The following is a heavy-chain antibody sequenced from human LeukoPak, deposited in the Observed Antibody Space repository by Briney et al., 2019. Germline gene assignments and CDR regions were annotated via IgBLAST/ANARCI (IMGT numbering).Heavy chain of an antibody. D-gene: IGHD4-23*01. J-gene: IGHJ4*02. CDR3: ARSRSYGGNTNLFDY. CDR1: GGPISSGGYY. CDR2: IYYSGST. V-gene: IGHV4-31*03. Sequence: TSETLSLTCTVSGGPISSGGYYWSWIRQHPGKGLEWIGYIYYSGSTYYNPSLKSRVTISVDTSKNQFSLKLSSVTAADTAVYYCARSRSYGGNTNLFDYWGQGTLVTVSS.